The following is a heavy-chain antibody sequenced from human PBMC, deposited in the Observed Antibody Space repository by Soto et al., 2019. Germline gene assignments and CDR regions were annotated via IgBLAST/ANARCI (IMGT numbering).Heavy chain of an antibody. Sequence: SETLSLTCTVSGGSISSYYWSWIRQPPGKGLEWIGYIYYSGSTNYNPSLKSRVTISVDTSKNQFSLKLSSVTAADTAVYYCARTVRDFWSGPEAYYFDYWGQGTLVTVSS. CDR3: ARTVRDFWSGPEAYYFDY. CDR1: GGSISSYY. CDR2: IYYSGST. J-gene: IGHJ4*02. D-gene: IGHD3-3*01. V-gene: IGHV4-59*01.